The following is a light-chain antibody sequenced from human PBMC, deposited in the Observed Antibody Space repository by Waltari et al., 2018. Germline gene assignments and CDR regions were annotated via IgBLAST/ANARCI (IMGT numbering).Light chain of an antibody. CDR3: QQRTNWMYT. CDR2: DAS. V-gene: IGKV3-11*01. J-gene: IGKJ2*01. Sequence: ETVLTQSPATLSLSPGERATLSCRASQSVSSNLAWYQQKPGQAPRLLIYDASNRATGIPARFSGSGSGTDFTLTISSLEPEDFALYYCQQRTNWMYTFGQGTKLEI. CDR1: QSVSSN.